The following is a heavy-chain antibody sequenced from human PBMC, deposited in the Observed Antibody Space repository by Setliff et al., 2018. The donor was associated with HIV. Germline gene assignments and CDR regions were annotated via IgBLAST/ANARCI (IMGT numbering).Heavy chain of an antibody. Sequence: GASLKFSCAASGFTFSTYYMSWVRQAPGKGLEWVSTTYSGGSTYHADSVKGRFTLSRDTSKNTLFLQMNSLRPEDAAVYYCARVRLYNTALDYWGQGTLVTVSS. J-gene: IGHJ4*02. CDR3: ARVRLYNTALDY. D-gene: IGHD3-3*01. CDR1: GFTFSTYY. V-gene: IGHV3-66*02. CDR2: TYSGGST.